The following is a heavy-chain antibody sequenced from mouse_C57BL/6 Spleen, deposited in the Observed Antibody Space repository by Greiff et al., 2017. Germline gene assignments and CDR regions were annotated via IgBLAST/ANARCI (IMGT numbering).Heavy chain of an antibody. Sequence: QVQLQQSGPELVKPGASVKISCKASGYAFSSSWMNWVKQRPGTGLEWIGRIYPGDGDTNYNGKFKGKATLTADKSSSTAYMQLSSLTSEDSAVYFCARGLRYFDVWGTGTTVTVSS. V-gene: IGHV1-82*01. CDR1: GYAFSSSW. CDR2: IYPGDGDT. D-gene: IGHD2-13*01. CDR3: ARGLRYFDV. J-gene: IGHJ1*03.